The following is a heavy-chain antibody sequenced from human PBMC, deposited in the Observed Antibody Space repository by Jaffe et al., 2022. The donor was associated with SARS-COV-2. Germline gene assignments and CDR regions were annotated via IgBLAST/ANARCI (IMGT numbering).Heavy chain of an antibody. Sequence: QVQLVESGGGVVQPGRSLRLSCAASGFTFSSYGMHWVRQAPGKGLEWVAVIWYDGSNKYYADSVKGRFTISRDNSKNTLYLQMNSLRAEDTAVYYCARPYSSGSHDAFDIWGQGTMVTVSS. V-gene: IGHV3-33*01. D-gene: IGHD6-19*01. CDR3: ARPYSSGSHDAFDI. CDR1: GFTFSSYG. J-gene: IGHJ3*02. CDR2: IWYDGSNK.